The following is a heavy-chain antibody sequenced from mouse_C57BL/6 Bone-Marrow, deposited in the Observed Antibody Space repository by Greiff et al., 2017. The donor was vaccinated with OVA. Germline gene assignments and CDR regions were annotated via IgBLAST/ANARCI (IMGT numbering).Heavy chain of an antibody. V-gene: IGHV1-64*01. J-gene: IGHJ4*01. CDR1: GYTFTSYW. Sequence: QVQLQQPGAELVKPGASVKLSCKASGYTFTSYWMHWVKQRPGQGLEWIGMIHPNSGSTNYNEKLKSKATLTVDKSASTAYMQLISLTSEDSAVYYCARDYAMDYWGQGTSVTVSS. CDR3: ARDYAMDY. CDR2: IHPNSGST.